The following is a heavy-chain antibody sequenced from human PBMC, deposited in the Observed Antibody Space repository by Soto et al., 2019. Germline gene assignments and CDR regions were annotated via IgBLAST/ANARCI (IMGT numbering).Heavy chain of an antibody. D-gene: IGHD5-12*01. Sequence: QVQLVESGGGVVQPGRSLRLSCAASGFTFSSYGMQWVRQAPGKGLEWVAVISYDGSNKYYADSVKGRFTISRDNSKNTLYLQMNSLRAEDTAVYYCAKAPYSGYEIDYWGQGTLVTVSS. CDR3: AKAPYSGYEIDY. CDR1: GFTFSSYG. CDR2: ISYDGSNK. J-gene: IGHJ4*02. V-gene: IGHV3-30*18.